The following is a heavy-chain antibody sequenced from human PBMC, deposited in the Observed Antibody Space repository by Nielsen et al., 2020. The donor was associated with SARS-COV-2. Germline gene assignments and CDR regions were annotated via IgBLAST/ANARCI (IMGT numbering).Heavy chain of an antibody. J-gene: IGHJ6*02. CDR1: GFTFSSYA. Sequence: GESLKISCAASGFTFSSYAMHWVRQAPGKGLEWVAVISYDGSNKYYADSVKGRFTISRDNSKNTLYLQMNSLRAEDTAVYYCAKGRHYCSSTSCFDYNYYGMDVWGQGTTVTVSS. V-gene: IGHV3-30*04. CDR3: AKGRHYCSSTSCFDYNYYGMDV. CDR2: ISYDGSNK. D-gene: IGHD2-2*01.